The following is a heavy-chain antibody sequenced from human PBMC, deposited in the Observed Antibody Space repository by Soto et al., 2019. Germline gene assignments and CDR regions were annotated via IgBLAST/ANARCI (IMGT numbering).Heavy chain of an antibody. CDR3: AKICGSYYFGYFDY. CDR1: GFTFSNFW. CDR2: INRDGNEI. V-gene: IGHV3-7*03. Sequence: EVQLVESGGGLVQSGGSLRLSCGSSGFTFSNFWMSWVRQAPGKGLEWVANINRDGNEIYYVDSVKGRFTISRDNAKNCLYLQMDSLRAEDTVVYYCAKICGSYYFGYFDYWGQGTLVTVSS. D-gene: IGHD1-26*01. J-gene: IGHJ4*02.